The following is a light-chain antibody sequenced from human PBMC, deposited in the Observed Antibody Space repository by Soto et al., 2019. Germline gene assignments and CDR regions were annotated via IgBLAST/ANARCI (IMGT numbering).Light chain of an antibody. CDR1: SSNIGSNY. Sequence: QSVLTQPPSASGTPGQRVTISCSGSSSNIGSNYVYWYQQFPGTAPKLLIYRNNQRPSGVPDRFSGSKSGTSASLAISGLRSEDEADYYCAACDDSLSAYVVFGGGTKVTVL. CDR3: AACDDSLSAYVV. CDR2: RNN. V-gene: IGLV1-47*01. J-gene: IGLJ2*01.